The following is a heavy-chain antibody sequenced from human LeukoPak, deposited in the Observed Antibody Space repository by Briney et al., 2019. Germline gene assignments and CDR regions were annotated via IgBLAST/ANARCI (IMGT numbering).Heavy chain of an antibody. CDR1: GYTLTELS. CDR2: FDPEDGKT. J-gene: IGHJ6*02. D-gene: IGHD2-21*02. Sequence: GASVKVSCKVSGYTLTELSMHWVRQAPGKGLEWMGGFDPEDGKTIYAQKFQGRVTMTEDTSTDTAYMELSSLRSEDTAVYYCATVGTYCGGDCYYYYYGMDVWGQGTTVTVSS. CDR3: ATVGTYCGGDCYYYYYGMDV. V-gene: IGHV1-24*01.